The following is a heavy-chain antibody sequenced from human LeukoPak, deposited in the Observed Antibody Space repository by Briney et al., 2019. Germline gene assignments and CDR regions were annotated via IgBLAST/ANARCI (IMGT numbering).Heavy chain of an antibody. CDR1: GFTVSSNY. J-gene: IGHJ4*02. Sequence: GGSLRLSCAASGFTVSSNYMIWVRQAPGKGLEWVSVIYSGGSTYYADSVKGGFTISRDNSKNTLYLQMNSLRAEDTAVYYCARAPGGYDSSGYPYFDYWGQGTLVTVSS. CDR2: IYSGGST. V-gene: IGHV3-66*01. CDR3: ARAPGGYDSSGYPYFDY. D-gene: IGHD3-22*01.